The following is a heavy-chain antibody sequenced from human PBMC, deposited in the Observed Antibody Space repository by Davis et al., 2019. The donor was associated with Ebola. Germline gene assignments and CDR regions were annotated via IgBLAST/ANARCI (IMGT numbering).Heavy chain of an antibody. CDR3: ARGYGDYFYYYGMDV. V-gene: IGHV3-11*01. D-gene: IGHD4-17*01. Sequence: GESLKISCAASGFTFSDYYMSWIRQAPGKGLEWVSYISSSGSTIYYADSVKGRFTISRDNAKNSLYLQMNSLRAEDTAVYYGARGYGDYFYYYGMDVWGQGTTVTVSS. CDR2: ISSSGSTI. CDR1: GFTFSDYY. J-gene: IGHJ6*02.